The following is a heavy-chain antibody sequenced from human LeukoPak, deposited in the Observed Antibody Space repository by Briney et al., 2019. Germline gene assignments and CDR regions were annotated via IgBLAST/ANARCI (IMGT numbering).Heavy chain of an antibody. CDR2: ISSSSSYI. CDR1: GFTFSTYW. CDR3: AGNPSSSWKTGFDY. D-gene: IGHD6-13*01. Sequence: GGSLRLSCAASGFTFSTYWMHCVRQAPGKGLEWVSSISSSSSYIYYADSVKGRFTISRDNAKNSLYLQMNSLRAEDTAVYYCAGNPSSSWKTGFDYWGQGTLVTVSS. V-gene: IGHV3-21*01. J-gene: IGHJ4*02.